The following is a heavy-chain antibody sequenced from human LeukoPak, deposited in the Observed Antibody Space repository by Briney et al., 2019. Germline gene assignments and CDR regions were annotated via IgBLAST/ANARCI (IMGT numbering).Heavy chain of an antibody. J-gene: IGHJ4*02. D-gene: IGHD3-22*01. CDR1: GFTFSSYG. CDR3: ARAAYDSSGYLTL. Sequence: GGSLRLSCAASGFTFSSYGMHWVRQAPGKGLEWVAVIWYDGTNKYYADPVKGRFTISRDNSKNTLYLQMNSLRSEDTALYYCARAAYDSSGYLTLWGQGTLVTVSS. V-gene: IGHV3-33*01. CDR2: IWYDGTNK.